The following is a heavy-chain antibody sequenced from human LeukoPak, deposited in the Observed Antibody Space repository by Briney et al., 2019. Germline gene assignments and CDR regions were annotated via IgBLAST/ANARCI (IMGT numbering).Heavy chain of an antibody. CDR2: VSTGGAGT. Sequence: GGSLRPSCAASGLTFSSYAMSWVRQAPGKGLEWVSSVSTGGAGTYYADSVKGRFSISRDNSKNTLYLQMNSLRAEDTAIYYCANMLRGVLYYFDHWGQGTLVTVSS. CDR1: GLTFSSYA. CDR3: ANMLRGVLYYFDH. D-gene: IGHD3-10*01. V-gene: IGHV3-23*01. J-gene: IGHJ4*02.